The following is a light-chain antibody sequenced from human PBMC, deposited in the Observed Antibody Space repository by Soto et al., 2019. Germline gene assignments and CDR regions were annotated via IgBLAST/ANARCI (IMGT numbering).Light chain of an antibody. CDR3: QQYGTSESI. Sequence: EFVLTQSPGTPSLSPGERATLSCRASQSLTNSFIAWYQQRPGEAPRLLIYDTSSRASGIPYRFSGSGSGTDFTLTISRLETEDFGVFYCQQYGTSESIFGQGTRLE. J-gene: IGKJ5*01. V-gene: IGKV3-20*01. CDR1: QSLTNSF. CDR2: DTS.